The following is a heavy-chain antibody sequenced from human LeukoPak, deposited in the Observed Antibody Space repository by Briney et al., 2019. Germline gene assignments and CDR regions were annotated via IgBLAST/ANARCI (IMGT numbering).Heavy chain of an antibody. Sequence: SVKVSCKASGGTFSSYAISWVRQAPGQGLEWMGGIIPIFGTANYAQKFQGRVTITTDESTSTAYMELSSLRSEDTAVYYCARDPVFGGNWGYFDYWGQGTLVTVSS. CDR1: GGTFSSYA. D-gene: IGHD4-23*01. V-gene: IGHV1-69*05. CDR3: ARDPVFGGNWGYFDY. J-gene: IGHJ4*02. CDR2: IIPIFGTA.